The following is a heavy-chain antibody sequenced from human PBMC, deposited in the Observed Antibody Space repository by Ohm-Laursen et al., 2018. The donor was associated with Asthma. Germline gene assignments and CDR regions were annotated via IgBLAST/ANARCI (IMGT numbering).Heavy chain of an antibody. Sequence: SETLSLTWTVSGGSISSGDYYWSWIRQPPGKGLEWIGYIYYSGSTYYNPSLKSRVTISVDTSKNQFSLKLSSVTAADTAVYYCAKLVGATPYFDYWGQGTLVTVSS. V-gene: IGHV4-30-4*02. D-gene: IGHD1-26*01. CDR2: IYYSGST. J-gene: IGHJ4*02. CDR3: AKLVGATPYFDY. CDR1: GGSISSGDYY.